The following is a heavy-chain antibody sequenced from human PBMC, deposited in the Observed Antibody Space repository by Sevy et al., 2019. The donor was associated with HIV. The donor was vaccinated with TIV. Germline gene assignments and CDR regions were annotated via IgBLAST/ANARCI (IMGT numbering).Heavy chain of an antibody. CDR2: IYTSGSP. Sequence: SETLSLTCAVSGGSISSYYWSWIRQPAGKGLEWIGRIYTSGSPNYNPSLKSRVTMSVDKSKNQFSLKLSSVTAADTAVYYCARDRSRDYYYYYRDVWGKGTTVTVSS. D-gene: IGHD3-10*01. CDR1: GGSISSYY. J-gene: IGHJ6*03. V-gene: IGHV4-4*07. CDR3: ARDRSRDYYYYYRDV.